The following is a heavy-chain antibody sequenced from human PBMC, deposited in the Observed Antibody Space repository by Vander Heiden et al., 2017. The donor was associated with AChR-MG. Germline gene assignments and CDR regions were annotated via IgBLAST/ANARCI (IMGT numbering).Heavy chain of an antibody. CDR2: ISYSGST. CDR1: GGSISSGAYY. D-gene: IGHD2-15*01. CDR3: ARRVGANRWFDP. J-gene: IGHJ5*02. Sequence: QVQLQESGPGLVKPSETLSLTCTVPGGSISSGAYYWGWIRQPPGKGLEWIGTISYSGSTDYNPSLKSRVTISADTSKNQFSLKLKSVTAADTSVYYCARRVGANRWFDPWGQVALVTVS. V-gene: IGHV4-39*01.